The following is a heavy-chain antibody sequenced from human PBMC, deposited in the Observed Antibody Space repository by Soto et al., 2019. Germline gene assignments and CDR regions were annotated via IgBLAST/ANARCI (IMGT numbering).Heavy chain of an antibody. J-gene: IGHJ4*02. CDR3: ARGAWDDSGGYYYFDY. CDR2: INHSGST. Sequence: QVQLQQWGAGLLKPSESLSLTCAVYGGSFSGYYWTWIRQPPGKGLEWIGEINHSGSTTYIPSLKSRVTISVDTSRNQFSLRLSSVTAADTAVYYCARGAWDDSGGYYYFDYWAQGTLVTVSS. V-gene: IGHV4-34*01. CDR1: GGSFSGYY. D-gene: IGHD3-22*01.